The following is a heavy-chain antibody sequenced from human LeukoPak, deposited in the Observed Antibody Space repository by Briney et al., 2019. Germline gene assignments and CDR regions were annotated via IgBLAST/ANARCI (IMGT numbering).Heavy chain of an antibody. CDR3: AKGGGYEAQYYYYYMDV. CDR1: GFTFSDYY. CDR2: ISSSGSTI. D-gene: IGHD5-12*01. Sequence: GGSLRLSCAASGFTFSDYYMSWIRQAPGKGLEWVSYISSSGSTIYYADSVKGRFTISRDNAKNSLYLQMSSLRAEDTAVYYCAKGGGYEAQYYYYYMDVWGKGTTGTISS. J-gene: IGHJ6*03. V-gene: IGHV3-11*04.